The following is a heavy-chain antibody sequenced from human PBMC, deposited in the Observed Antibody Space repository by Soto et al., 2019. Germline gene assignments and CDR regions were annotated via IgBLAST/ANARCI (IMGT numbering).Heavy chain of an antibody. CDR3: VRGLGYSSSWFYYYYYMDV. CDR2: IFSNDEK. D-gene: IGHD6-13*01. V-gene: IGHV2-26*01. CDR1: GFPLSNARMG. J-gene: IGHJ6*03. Sequence: VSGPTLVNPTETLTLTCTVSGFPLSNARMGVSWIRQPPGKALEWLAHIFSNDEKSYSTSLKSRLTISKDTSKSQVVLTMTNMDPVDTATYYCVRGLGYSSSWFYYYYYMDVWGKGTTVTVSS.